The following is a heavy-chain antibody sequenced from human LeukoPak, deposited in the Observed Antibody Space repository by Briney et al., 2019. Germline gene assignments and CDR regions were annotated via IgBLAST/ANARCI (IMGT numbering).Heavy chain of an antibody. CDR3: ARDDSYGYVGWFDP. V-gene: IGHV1-18*01. CDR1: RYTFTSYG. J-gene: IGHJ5*02. Sequence: ASVKVSCKASRYTFTSYGITWVRQAPGQGLEWMGWISTYNGNTNYAQKLQGRVTMTTDTSTSTAYMELSRLRSDDTAVYYCARDDSYGYVGWFDPWGQGTLVTVSS. D-gene: IGHD5-18*01. CDR2: ISTYNGNT.